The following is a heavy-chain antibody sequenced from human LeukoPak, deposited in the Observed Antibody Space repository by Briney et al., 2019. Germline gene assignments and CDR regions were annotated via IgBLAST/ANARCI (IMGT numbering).Heavy chain of an antibody. Sequence: GGSLRLSCAASGFTFDDYGMSWVRQAPGKGLEWVSGINWNGDSTGYADSVKGRFTISRDNAKNSLYLQMDSLRAEDTAVYSCARDYYDSGGYSTFDYWGQGTLVTVSS. D-gene: IGHD3-22*01. V-gene: IGHV3-20*04. CDR3: ARDYYDSGGYSTFDY. J-gene: IGHJ4*02. CDR1: GFTFDDYG. CDR2: INWNGDST.